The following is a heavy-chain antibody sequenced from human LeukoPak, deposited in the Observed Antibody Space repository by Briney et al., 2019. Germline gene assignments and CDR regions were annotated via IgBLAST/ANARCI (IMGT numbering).Heavy chain of an antibody. D-gene: IGHD4-23*01. CDR1: GFTFSSYS. V-gene: IGHV3-21*01. J-gene: IGHJ4*02. CDR3: AREMSSVVRPLDY. Sequence: PGGSLRLSCAAYGFTFSSYSMNWVRQAPGKGLEWVSSISSSSSYIYYADSVKGRFTISRDNAKKSLYLQMNSLRAEDTAVYYCAREMSSVVRPLDYWGQGTPVTVSS. CDR2: ISSSSSYI.